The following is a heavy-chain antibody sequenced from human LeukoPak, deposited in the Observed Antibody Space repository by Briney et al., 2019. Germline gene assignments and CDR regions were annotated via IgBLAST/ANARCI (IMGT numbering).Heavy chain of an antibody. Sequence: GGSLRLSCAASGFTFGSYGMHWVRQAPGKGLEWVAVISYDGSNKYYADSVKGRFTISRDNSQNTLYLQMNSLGAEDTAIYYWAKSPSQATVTTVYRYWGRGTLVTVSS. J-gene: IGHJ4*02. CDR3: AKSPSQATVTTVYRY. CDR2: ISYDGSNK. D-gene: IGHD4-11*01. CDR1: GFTFGSYG. V-gene: IGHV3-30*18.